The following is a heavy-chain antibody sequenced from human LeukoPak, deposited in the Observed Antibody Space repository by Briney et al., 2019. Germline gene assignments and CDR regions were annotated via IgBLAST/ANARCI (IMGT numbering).Heavy chain of an antibody. CDR1: GFTFSYYG. CDR3: AKDYYDSSGYYNDAFEM. J-gene: IGHJ3*02. Sequence: GGSLRLSCAASGFTFSYYGMHWVRQAPGKGLEWVAVISYDGSNKYYAESVKGRFTISRDNSKNTLYLQMNSLRAEDTDVYYCAKDYYDSSGYYNDAFEMWGQGTMVTASS. V-gene: IGHV3-30*18. D-gene: IGHD3-22*01. CDR2: ISYDGSNK.